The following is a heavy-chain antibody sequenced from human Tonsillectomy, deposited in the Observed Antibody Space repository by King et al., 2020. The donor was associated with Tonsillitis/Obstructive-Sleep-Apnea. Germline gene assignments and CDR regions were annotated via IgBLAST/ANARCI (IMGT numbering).Heavy chain of an antibody. CDR2: IKQDGSEK. CDR1: GFTFSSYW. Sequence: VQLVESGGGLVQPGGSLRLSCAASGFTFSSYWMSWVRQAPGKGLEWVANIKQDGSEKYYVDSVKGRFTISRDNAKNSLYLQMNSLRAEDAAVYYCASANAVAHYGMDVWGQGTTVTVSS. CDR3: ASANAVAHYGMDV. D-gene: IGHD2-15*01. V-gene: IGHV3-7*03. J-gene: IGHJ6*02.